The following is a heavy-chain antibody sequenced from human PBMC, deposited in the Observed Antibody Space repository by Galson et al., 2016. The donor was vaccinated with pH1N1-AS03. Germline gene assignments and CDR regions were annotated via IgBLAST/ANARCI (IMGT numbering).Heavy chain of an antibody. CDR2: IYWADAK. CDR1: GFPLTTSAVG. J-gene: IGHJ4*02. Sequence: PALAKPTQTLTLTCPFSGFPLTTSAVGVVWIRQPPGKALEWLALIYWADAKRYNSSLKSRLTITKDTSQNQVVLTMTNMDPVDTATYYCARTADWLPDFWGQGTLVTVSS. CDR3: ARTADWLPDF. D-gene: IGHD3-9*01. V-gene: IGHV2-5*02.